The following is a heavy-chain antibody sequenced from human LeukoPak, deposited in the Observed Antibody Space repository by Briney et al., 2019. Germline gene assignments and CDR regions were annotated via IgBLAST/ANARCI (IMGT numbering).Heavy chain of an antibody. CDR3: ARDPYYYGSGSYLDY. J-gene: IGHJ4*02. Sequence: GGSLGLSCAASGFTFSSYPMHWVRQAPGKGLEWVAVVSYDGSNKYYADSVKGRFTISRDNSKNTLYLQMNSLRAEDTAVYYCARDPYYYGSGSYLDYWGQGTLVTVSS. D-gene: IGHD3-10*01. CDR1: GFTFSSYP. CDR2: VSYDGSNK. V-gene: IGHV3-30-3*01.